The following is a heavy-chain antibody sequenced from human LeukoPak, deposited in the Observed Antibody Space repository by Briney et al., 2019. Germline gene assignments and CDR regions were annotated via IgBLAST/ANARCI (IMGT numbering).Heavy chain of an antibody. Sequence: GASVKVSCKASRYTFTSYGISWVRQAPGQGLEWMGWISAYNGNTNYAQKLQGRVTMTTDTSTSTAYMELRSLRSDDTAVYYCARDPIPGYSYAGGDWFDPWGQGTLVTVSS. CDR3: ARDPIPGYSYAGGDWFDP. J-gene: IGHJ5*02. CDR2: ISAYNGNT. V-gene: IGHV1-18*01. D-gene: IGHD5-18*01. CDR1: RYTFTSYG.